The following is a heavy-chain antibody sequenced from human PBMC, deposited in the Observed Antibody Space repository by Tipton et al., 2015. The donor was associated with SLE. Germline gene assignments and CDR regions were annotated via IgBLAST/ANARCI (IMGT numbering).Heavy chain of an antibody. V-gene: IGHV3-48*01. CDR2: ISSSSSTI. D-gene: IGHD3-22*01. CDR3: ARRGDDSSGYYYAWWDYFDY. Sequence: GSLRLSCAASGFTFSSYSMNWVRQAPGKGLEWVSYISSSSSTIYYADSVKGRFTISRDNAKNSLYLQMNSLRAEDTAVYYCARRGDDSSGYYYAWWDYFDYWGQGTLVTVSS. CDR1: GFTFSSYS. J-gene: IGHJ4*02.